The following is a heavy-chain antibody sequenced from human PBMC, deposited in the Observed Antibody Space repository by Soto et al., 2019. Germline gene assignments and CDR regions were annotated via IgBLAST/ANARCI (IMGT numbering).Heavy chain of an antibody. CDR3: RRWKYSYADLPGDWFDF. CDR1: GASLPSGSYY. V-gene: IGHV4-61*01. J-gene: IGHJ5*01. D-gene: IGHD3-16*01. Sequence: QVQLQESGPGLVRPSETLSLTCTVSGASLPSGSYYWSWVRQPPGKGLEWIAYIYRSGSTNYNPSIMRRASSSVDTSKNQFALRLTSGPPADTAMYYWRRWKYSYADLPGDWFDFWGQGAVVTVSS. CDR2: IYRSGST.